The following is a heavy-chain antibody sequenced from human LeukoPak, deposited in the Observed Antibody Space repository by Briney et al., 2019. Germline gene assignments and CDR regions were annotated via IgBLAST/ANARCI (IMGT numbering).Heavy chain of an antibody. CDR3: ARDDGVVAGGY. D-gene: IGHD6-19*01. CDR2: IWYDGSNK. J-gene: IGHJ4*02. Sequence: PRGSLRLSCAASGFTFSSYGMHWVRQAPGKGLEWVAVIWYDGSNKYYADSVKGRFTISRDNSKNTAYLQMNSLRAEDTAVYYCARDDGVVAGGYWGQGTLVTVSS. CDR1: GFTFSSYG. V-gene: IGHV3-33*01.